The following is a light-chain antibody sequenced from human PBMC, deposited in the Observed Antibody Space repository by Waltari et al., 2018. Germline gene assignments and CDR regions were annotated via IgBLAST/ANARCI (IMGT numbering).Light chain of an antibody. CDR1: QSINSW. V-gene: IGKV1-5*03. CDR3: QQYNSIPWT. CDR2: KAS. Sequence: DIQMTQSPSTLSASVGDRVIITCRASQSINSWLAWYQQKAGAAPKLLIYKASTLESGVASMFSGGGSGTEFTLTISSLQPDDFATYFCQQYNSIPWTFGQGTKVEIK. J-gene: IGKJ1*01.